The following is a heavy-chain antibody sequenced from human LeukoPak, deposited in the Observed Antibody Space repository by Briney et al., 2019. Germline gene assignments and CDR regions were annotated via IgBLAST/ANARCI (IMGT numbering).Heavy chain of an antibody. V-gene: IGHV1-46*01. CDR1: GYTFTSYY. J-gene: IGHJ3*02. D-gene: IGHD4-17*01. CDR2: INPSGGST. CDR3: ARDLRLNGDYGTDAFDI. Sequence: ASVKVSCKASGYTFTSYYMHWVRQAPGQGLEWMGIINPSGGSTSYAQKFQGRVTMTRDTSTSTVYMELSSLRSEDTAVYYCARDLRLNGDYGTDAFDIWGQGTMVTVSS.